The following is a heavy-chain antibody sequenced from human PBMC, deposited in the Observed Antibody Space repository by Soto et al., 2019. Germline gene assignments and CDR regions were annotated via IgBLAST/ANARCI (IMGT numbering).Heavy chain of an antibody. CDR2: ISYDGINK. CDR3: ARDSVGARVGELYWFDP. D-gene: IGHD3-10*01. J-gene: IGHJ5*02. Sequence: PGGSLRLSCAASGFAFSSYAIHWVRQAPGKGLEWVAVISYDGINKYYAGSVRGRFTISRDNSKNTLYLQMNSLRVEDTAVYYCARDSVGARVGELYWFDPWGQGTLVTVSS. CDR1: GFAFSSYA. V-gene: IGHV3-30-3*01.